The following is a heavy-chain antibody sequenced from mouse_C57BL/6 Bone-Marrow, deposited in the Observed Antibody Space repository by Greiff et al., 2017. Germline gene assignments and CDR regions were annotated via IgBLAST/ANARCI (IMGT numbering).Heavy chain of an antibody. CDR1: GFTFSDYG. CDR3: ARLNYGNAMDY. J-gene: IGHJ4*01. Sequence: EVQLVESGGGLVQPGGSLKLSCAASGFTFSDYGMAWVRQAPRKGPEWVAFISNLAYSIYYADTVTGRFPISRENAKNTLYLEMSSLRAEDTAMYYCARLNYGNAMDYWGQGTSVTVSS. CDR2: ISNLAYSI. V-gene: IGHV5-15*01. D-gene: IGHD1-1*01.